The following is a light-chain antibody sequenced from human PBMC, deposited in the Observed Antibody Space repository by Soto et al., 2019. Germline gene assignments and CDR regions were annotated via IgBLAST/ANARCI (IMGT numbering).Light chain of an antibody. CDR1: TSDVGAYNY. J-gene: IGLJ3*02. CDR3: SSYTSSSTLV. CDR2: DVT. Sequence: QSALTQPASVSGSLGQSITISCTGTTSDVGAYNYVSWYQQHPGKAPQLVIYDVTNRPSGVSNRFSGSKSANTASLTISGLQAEDEADYYCSSYTSSSTLVFGGGTKVTV. V-gene: IGLV2-14*03.